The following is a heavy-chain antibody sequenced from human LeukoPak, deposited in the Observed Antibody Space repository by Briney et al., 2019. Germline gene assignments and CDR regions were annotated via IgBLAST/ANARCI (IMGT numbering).Heavy chain of an antibody. D-gene: IGHD2-15*01. CDR2: IYTSGST. CDR1: GGSISSYY. J-gene: IGHJ3*02. V-gene: IGHV4-4*07. CDR3: ARDGPFYCSGGSCYSDDAFDI. Sequence: SETLSLTCTVSGGSISSYYWSWIRQPAGKGLEWIGRIYTSGSTNYNPSLESRVTMSVDTSKNQFSLKLSSVTAADTAVYYCARDGPFYCSGGSCYSDDAFDIWGQGTMVTVSS.